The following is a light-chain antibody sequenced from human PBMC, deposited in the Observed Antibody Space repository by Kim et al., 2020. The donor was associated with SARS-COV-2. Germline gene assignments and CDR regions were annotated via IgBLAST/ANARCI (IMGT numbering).Light chain of an antibody. CDR3: QTWGTGIRV. CDR2: LDSDGSH. CDR1: SGHSNFA. J-gene: IGLJ3*02. V-gene: IGLV4-69*01. Sequence: AVKLTCTLSSGHSNFAIAWHQQQPEKGPRYLMKLDSDGSHYKGDGIPDRCSGSSSGADRYRTNSTLQSEDEADYYCQTWGTGIRVFGGGTLLTVL.